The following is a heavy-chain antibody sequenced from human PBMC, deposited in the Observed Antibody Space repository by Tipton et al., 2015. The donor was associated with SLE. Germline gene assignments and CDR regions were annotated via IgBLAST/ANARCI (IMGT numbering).Heavy chain of an antibody. CDR2: VYTSQVT. J-gene: IGHJ4*02. CDR3: ARHRNPYDTSGYCDVVSK. V-gene: IGHV4-61*09. CDR1: GGSISSGSYY. D-gene: IGHD3-22*01. Sequence: LRLSCTVSGGSISSGSYYWSWVRQPAGKGLEWIGHVYTSQVTNYNPSLRGRVSISVDRSNNHFSLKLSSVTAADTAVYYCARHRNPYDTSGYCDVVSKWGQGTLVTVAS.